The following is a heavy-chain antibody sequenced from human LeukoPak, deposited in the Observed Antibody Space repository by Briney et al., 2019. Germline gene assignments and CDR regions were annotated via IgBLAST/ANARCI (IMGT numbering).Heavy chain of an antibody. D-gene: IGHD3-3*01. CDR3: ARDQNDFWSGYDY. Sequence: PGRSLRLSCAASGFTFSSYGMHWVRQAPGKGLEWVAVISYDGSNKYYADSVKGRFTISRDNSKNTLYLQMNSLRAEDTAVYYCARDQNDFWSGYDYWGQGTLVTVSS. V-gene: IGHV3-30*03. J-gene: IGHJ4*02. CDR2: ISYDGSNK. CDR1: GFTFSSYG.